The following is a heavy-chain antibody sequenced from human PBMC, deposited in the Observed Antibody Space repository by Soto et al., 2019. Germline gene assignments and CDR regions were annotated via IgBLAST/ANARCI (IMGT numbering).Heavy chain of an antibody. D-gene: IGHD2-2*01. CDR2: ISAYNGNR. J-gene: IGHJ6*02. Sequence: ASVKVSCKASGYTFTHYGIGWVRQAPGQGLEWMGWISAYNGNRHFAEGLRGRITMTTNTTTSTADMELRSLSSDDTAVYYCARGGQDWSSRGCGYIYGGMGVGGQGTTVTVSS. CDR1: GYTFTHYG. V-gene: IGHV1-18*01. CDR3: ARGGQDWSSRGCGYIYGGMGV.